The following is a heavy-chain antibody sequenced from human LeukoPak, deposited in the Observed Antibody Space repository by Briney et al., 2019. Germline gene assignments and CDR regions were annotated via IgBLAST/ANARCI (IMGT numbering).Heavy chain of an antibody. CDR3: ARLRNVVNVHWGFFDN. D-gene: IGHD4-23*01. Sequence: GGSLTLSCAASGFTLSGYFMNWLRQAPGKGLEWVSCIGNNGVAIYYADSVKGRFTISRDNAKNSLYLQMSSLRAEDTAVYFCARLRNVVNVHWGFFDNWGQGAMVTVSS. V-gene: IGHV3-48*04. J-gene: IGHJ4*02. CDR2: IGNNGVAI. CDR1: GFTLSGYF.